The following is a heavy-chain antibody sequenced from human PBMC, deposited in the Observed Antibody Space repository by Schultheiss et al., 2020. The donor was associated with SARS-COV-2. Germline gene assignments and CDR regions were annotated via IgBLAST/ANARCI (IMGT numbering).Heavy chain of an antibody. CDR1: GGSFSGYY. D-gene: IGHD2-2*01. CDR2: SNHSGST. V-gene: IGHV4-34*01. Sequence: SQTLSLTCAVYGGSFSGYYWSWIRQPPGKGLEWIGESNHSGSTNYNPSLKSRVTISVYPSKNQFSLKLSSVTAAETAVYYCARAIPWLVVLNLYYFDYWDQGTLVTVYS. J-gene: IGHJ4*02. CDR3: ARAIPWLVVLNLYYFDY.